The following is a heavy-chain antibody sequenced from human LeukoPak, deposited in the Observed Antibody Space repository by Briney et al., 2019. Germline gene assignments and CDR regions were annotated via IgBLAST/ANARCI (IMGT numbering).Heavy chain of an antibody. J-gene: IGHJ4*02. CDR1: GYTFTSYF. V-gene: IGHV1-46*01. D-gene: IGHD4-23*01. CDR3: ATAKFGSNSYFDY. CDR2: INPSGGST. Sequence: ASVKVSCKASGYTFTSYFIHWVRQAPGQRLEWMGIINPSGGSTNYAQKFQGRVTMTRDTSTSTVYMELSSLRSEDTAVYYCATAKFGSNSYFDYWGQGTLVTVSS.